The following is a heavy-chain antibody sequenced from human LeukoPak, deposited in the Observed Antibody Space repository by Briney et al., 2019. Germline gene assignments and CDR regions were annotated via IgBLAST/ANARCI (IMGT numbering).Heavy chain of an antibody. J-gene: IGHJ4*02. V-gene: IGHV4-39*01. CDR2: IYYSGST. Sequence: SETLSLACTVSSGSISSGGYYWSWIRQHPGKGLEWIGSIYYSGSTYYNPSLKSRVTISVDTSKNQFSLKLSSVTAADTAVYYCARQGSGNYLSPVNYWGQGTLVTVSS. CDR1: SGSISSGGYY. D-gene: IGHD1-26*01. CDR3: ARQGSGNYLSPVNY.